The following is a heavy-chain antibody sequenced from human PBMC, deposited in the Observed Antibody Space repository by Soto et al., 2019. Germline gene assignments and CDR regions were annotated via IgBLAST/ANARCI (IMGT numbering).Heavy chain of an antibody. CDR2: INHSGST. Sequence: PSETLSLTCAVYGGSFSGYSWTWIRQPPGKGLEWIGEINHSGSTNYNPSLKSRVTISVDTSKNQFSLKLSSVTAADTAVYYCARGRTVTPTYYFDYWGQGTLVTVSS. V-gene: IGHV4-34*01. J-gene: IGHJ4*02. D-gene: IGHD1-1*01. CDR3: ARGRTVTPTYYFDY. CDR1: GGSFSGYS.